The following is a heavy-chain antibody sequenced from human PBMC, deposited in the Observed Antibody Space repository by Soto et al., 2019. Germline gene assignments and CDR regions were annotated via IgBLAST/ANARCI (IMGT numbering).Heavy chain of an antibody. V-gene: IGHV3-49*03. CDR3: TRGFGAARPFWFDP. Sequence: GGSLRLSCTASGFTFGDYAMSWFRQAPGKGLEWVGFIRSKAYGGTTEYAASVKGRFTISRDDSKSIAYLQMNSLKTEDTAVYYCTRGFGAARPFWFDPWGQGTLVTVSS. CDR1: GFTFGDYA. CDR2: IRSKAYGGTT. D-gene: IGHD6-6*01. J-gene: IGHJ5*02.